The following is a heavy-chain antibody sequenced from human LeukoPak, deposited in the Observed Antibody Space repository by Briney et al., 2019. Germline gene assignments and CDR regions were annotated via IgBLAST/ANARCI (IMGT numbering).Heavy chain of an antibody. V-gene: IGHV3-33*06. CDR1: GFTFSSYG. CDR2: IWYDGSNK. J-gene: IGHJ4*02. D-gene: IGHD6-6*01. CDR3: AKDRGSSSPPSFDY. Sequence: GRSLRLSCAASGFTFSSYGMHWVRQAPGKGLEWVAVIWYDGSNKYYADSVKGRFTISRDNSKNTLYLQMNSLRAEDTAVYYCAKDRGSSSPPSFDYWGQGTLVTVSS.